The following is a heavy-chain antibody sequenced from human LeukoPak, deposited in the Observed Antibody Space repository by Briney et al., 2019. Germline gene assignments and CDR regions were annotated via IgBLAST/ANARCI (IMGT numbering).Heavy chain of an antibody. CDR1: GFTFSSYC. V-gene: IGHV3-21*01. Sequence: GGSLRLSCAASGFTFSSYCMNWVRQAPGKGLEWVSSISSSSSYIYYADSVKGRFTISRDNAKNSLYLQMNSLRAEDTAVYYCARVMTTVTNFDYWGQGTLVTVSS. J-gene: IGHJ4*02. CDR3: ARVMTTVTNFDY. CDR2: ISSSSSYI. D-gene: IGHD4-17*01.